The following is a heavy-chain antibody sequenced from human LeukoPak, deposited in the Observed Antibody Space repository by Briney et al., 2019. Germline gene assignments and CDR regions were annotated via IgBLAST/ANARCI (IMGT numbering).Heavy chain of an antibody. Sequence: ASVKVSCKASGYTFTGYYMHWVRQAPGQGLEWMGRINPNSGGTNYAQKFQGRVTMTRDTSISTAYMGLSRLRSDDTAVYYCARGRNVVVTAIPKSDAFDIWGQGTMVTVSS. CDR3: ARGRNVVVTAIPKSDAFDI. CDR1: GYTFTGYY. D-gene: IGHD2-21*02. J-gene: IGHJ3*02. CDR2: INPNSGGT. V-gene: IGHV1-2*06.